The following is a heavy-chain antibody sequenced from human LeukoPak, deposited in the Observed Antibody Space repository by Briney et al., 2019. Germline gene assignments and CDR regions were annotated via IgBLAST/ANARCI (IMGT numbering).Heavy chain of an antibody. CDR2: ISAYNGDT. CDR3: ARADAYESRTPYYDILTGPDF. J-gene: IGHJ4*02. V-gene: IGHV1-18*01. Sequence: ASVKVSCKASGYTFTSYDINWVRQAPGQGLEWLGWISAYNGDTHYPQSLQGRVTMTTDTSTTTAYIELRSLRSDDTAVYYCARADAYESRTPYYDILTGPDFWGQGTLVTVSA. D-gene: IGHD3-9*01. CDR1: GYTFTSYD.